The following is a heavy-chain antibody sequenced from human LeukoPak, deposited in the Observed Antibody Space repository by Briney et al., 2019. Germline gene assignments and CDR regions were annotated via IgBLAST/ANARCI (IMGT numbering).Heavy chain of an antibody. CDR2: ISSSSSYI. D-gene: IGHD1-1*01. V-gene: IGHV3-21*01. CDR1: GFTFSSYS. Sequence: PGGSLRLSCAASGFTFSSYSMNWVRQAPGKGLEWVSSISSSSSYIYYADSVKGRFTISRDNAKNSLYLQMNSLRAEDTAVYYCARGTTGTSALCDYWGQGTLVTVSS. CDR3: ARGTTGTSALCDY. J-gene: IGHJ4*02.